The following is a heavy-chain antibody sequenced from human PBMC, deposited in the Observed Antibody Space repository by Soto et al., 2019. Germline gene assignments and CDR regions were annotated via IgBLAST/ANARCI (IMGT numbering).Heavy chain of an antibody. CDR2: IYYSGST. CDR1: GGSISSYY. J-gene: IGHJ5*02. Sequence: TSETLSLTCTVSGGSISSYYWSWIRQPPGKGLEWIGYIYYSGSTNYNPSLKSRVTISVDTSKNQFSLKLSSVTAADTAVYYCARAGGFGRAHNGFGPWGQETLVTVSS. D-gene: IGHD3-16*01. V-gene: IGHV4-59*01. CDR3: ARAGGFGRAHNGFGP.